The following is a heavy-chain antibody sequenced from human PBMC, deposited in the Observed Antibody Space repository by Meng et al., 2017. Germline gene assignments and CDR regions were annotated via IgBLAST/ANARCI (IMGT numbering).Heavy chain of an antibody. Sequence: EVQLVGDGGCFVQPGGSLSLYCAASGFTVRSNYMSWVRQAPGKGLEWVSVIYSGGSTYYADSVKGRFTISRDNSKNTLYLQMNSLRAEDTAVYYCARDLGYWGQGTLVTVSS. CDR3: ARDLGY. CDR1: GFTVRSNY. V-gene: IGHV3-53*01. J-gene: IGHJ4*02. CDR2: IYSGGST. D-gene: IGHD3-16*01.